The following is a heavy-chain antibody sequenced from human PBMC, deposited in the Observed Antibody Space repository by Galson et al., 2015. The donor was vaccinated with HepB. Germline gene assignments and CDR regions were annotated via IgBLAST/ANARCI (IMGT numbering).Heavy chain of an antibody. CDR3: AKGGENYDYVWGSYRQYGQYFDY. J-gene: IGHJ4*02. Sequence: LRLSCAASGFTFSSYGMHWVRQAPGKGLEWVAVISYDGSNKYYADSVKGRFTISRDNSKNTLYLQMNSLRAEDTAVYYCAKGGENYDYVWGSYRQYGQYFDYWGQGTLVTVSS. V-gene: IGHV3-30*18. CDR1: GFTFSSYG. D-gene: IGHD3-16*02. CDR2: ISYDGSNK.